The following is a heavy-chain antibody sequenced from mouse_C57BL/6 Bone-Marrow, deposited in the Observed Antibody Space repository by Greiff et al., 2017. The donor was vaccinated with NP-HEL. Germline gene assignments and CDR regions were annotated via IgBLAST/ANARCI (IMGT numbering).Heavy chain of an antibody. J-gene: IGHJ1*03. V-gene: IGHV1-52*01. CDR1: GYTFTSYW. D-gene: IGHD2-1*01. Sequence: VQLQQPGAELVRPGSSVKLSCKASGYTFTSYWMHWVKQRPIQGLEWIGNIDPSDSETHYNQKFKDKATLTVDKSSSTAYMQLSSLTSEDSAVYYCAMIYYGNPKYFDVWGTGTTVTVSS. CDR3: AMIYYGNPKYFDV. CDR2: IDPSDSET.